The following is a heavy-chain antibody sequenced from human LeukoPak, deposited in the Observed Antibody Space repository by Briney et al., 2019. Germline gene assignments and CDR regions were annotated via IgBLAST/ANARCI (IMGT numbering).Heavy chain of an antibody. D-gene: IGHD6-19*01. Sequence: APETLSLTCTVSGGSISSYYWSWIRQPPGKGLEWIGYIYYSGSTNYNPSLKSRVTISVDTSKNQFSLKLSSVTAADTAVYYCARDEYSSGWFVWFDPWGQGTLVTVSS. V-gene: IGHV4-59*01. CDR1: GGSISSYY. CDR2: IYYSGST. J-gene: IGHJ5*02. CDR3: ARDEYSSGWFVWFDP.